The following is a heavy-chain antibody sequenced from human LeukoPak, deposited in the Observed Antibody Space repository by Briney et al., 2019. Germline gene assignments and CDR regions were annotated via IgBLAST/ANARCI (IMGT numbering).Heavy chain of an antibody. V-gene: IGHV1-18*01. D-gene: IGHD3-10*01. CDR3: ASSPTDFTYYYGSGSYPLFDY. CDR2: ISAYNGNT. CDR1: GYTFTSYG. J-gene: IGHJ4*02. Sequence: ASVKVSCKASGYTFTSYGISWVRQAPGQGLEWMGWISAYNGNTNYAQKIQGRVTMTKDTSTSTAYMELSSLRSEDTAVYYCASSPTDFTYYYGSGSYPLFDYWGQGTLVTVSS.